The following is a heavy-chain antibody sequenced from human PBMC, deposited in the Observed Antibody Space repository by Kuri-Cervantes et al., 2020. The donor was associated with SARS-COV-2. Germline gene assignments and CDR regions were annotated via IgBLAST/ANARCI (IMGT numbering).Heavy chain of an antibody. CDR3: ARQMMSSITIFGVVITRNWFDP. Sequence: SETLSLTCTVSGDSISFGTYSWTWIRQTPGKGLEWIGYIYHSGHTHYNPSLRGRVTMSVDTFKNQFSLKLNSVTAADTAVYYCARQMMSSITIFGVVITRNWFDPWGQGTLVTVSS. D-gene: IGHD3-3*01. CDR1: GDSISFGTYS. V-gene: IGHV4-30-2*01. CDR2: IYHSGHT. J-gene: IGHJ5*02.